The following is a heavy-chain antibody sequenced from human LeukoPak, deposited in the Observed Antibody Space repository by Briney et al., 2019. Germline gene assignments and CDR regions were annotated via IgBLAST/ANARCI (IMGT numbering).Heavy chain of an antibody. CDR1: GGSISSGGYY. CDR3: ARGSRVTPIDY. Sequence: PSQTLSLTCTVPGGSISSGGYYWSWIRQHPGKGLEWIGYIYYSGSTYYNPSLKSRVTISVDTSKNQFSLKLSSVTAADTAVYYCARGSRVTPIDYWGQGTLVTVSS. J-gene: IGHJ4*02. V-gene: IGHV4-31*03. D-gene: IGHD2-21*02. CDR2: IYYSGST.